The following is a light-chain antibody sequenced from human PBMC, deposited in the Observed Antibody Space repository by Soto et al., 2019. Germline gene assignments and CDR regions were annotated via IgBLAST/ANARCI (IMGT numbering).Light chain of an antibody. V-gene: IGKV1-39*01. CDR1: QNIRKY. CDR2: AAS. CDR3: QQRSSTPFT. Sequence: DIHMTQSPSSLSAFVGDRVTITCRASQNIRKYLNWYQQKSGQAPDLLMYAASTLQSGVPSRFSGSGSGTEFTLIISSLQPEDAATYYCQQRSSTPFTFGGGTKVEIK. J-gene: IGKJ4*01.